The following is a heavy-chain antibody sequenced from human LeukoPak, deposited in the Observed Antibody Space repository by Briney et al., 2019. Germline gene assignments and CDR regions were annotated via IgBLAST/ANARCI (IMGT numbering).Heavy chain of an antibody. J-gene: IGHJ6*03. CDR2: INHSGST. V-gene: IGHV4-34*01. Sequence: NPSETLSLTCAVYGGSFSDYYWSWIRQPPGKGLEWIGEINHSGSTNYNPSLKSRVSISVDTSKNQFSLKLTSVTAADMAVYYCARMRGGGIGYHYYVDVWGKGTTVIVSS. CDR1: GGSFSDYY. CDR3: ARMRGGGIGYHYYVDV. D-gene: IGHD2-15*01.